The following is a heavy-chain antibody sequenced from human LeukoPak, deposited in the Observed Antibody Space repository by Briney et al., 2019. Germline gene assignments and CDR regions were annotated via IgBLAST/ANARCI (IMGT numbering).Heavy chain of an antibody. CDR2: IKQDGSEK. CDR3: AREDYGYYVQYFDY. CDR1: GFTFSSYW. V-gene: IGHV3-7*01. Sequence: PGGSLRLSCAASGFTFSSYWMSWVRQAPGKGLEWVANIKQDGSEKYYVDSVKGRFTISRDNAKNSLYLQMNSLRAEDTAVYYCAREDYGYYVQYFDYWGQGTLVTVSS. J-gene: IGHJ4*02. D-gene: IGHD4-17*01.